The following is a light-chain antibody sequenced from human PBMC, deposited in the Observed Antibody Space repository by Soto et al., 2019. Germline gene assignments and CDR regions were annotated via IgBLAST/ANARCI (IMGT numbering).Light chain of an antibody. CDR3: QTWGSGTVV. Sequence: QLVLTQSPSASASLGASVKLTCTLSSGHSSYAIAWHQQQPEKGPRYLMKLNSDGSHSKGDGIPDRFSGSSSGAERYLTISCLQSEDEADYYCQTWGSGTVVFGGGTQLTV. CDR2: LNSDGSH. CDR1: SGHSSYA. J-gene: IGLJ2*01. V-gene: IGLV4-69*01.